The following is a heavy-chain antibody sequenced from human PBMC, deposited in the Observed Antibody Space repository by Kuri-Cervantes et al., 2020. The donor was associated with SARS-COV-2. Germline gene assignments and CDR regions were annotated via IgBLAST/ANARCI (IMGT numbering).Heavy chain of an antibody. J-gene: IGHJ6*03. Sequence: GESLKISCAASGFTFNTYSMDWVRLAPGKGLEWLAYISKGSDTIYYADSVKGRFTISRDNAKNSLYLQMNSLRAEDTAVYYCARAEERWLQLNYYYYYMDVWGKGTTVTVSS. CDR2: ISKGSDTI. D-gene: IGHD5-24*01. V-gene: IGHV3-48*04. CDR3: ARAEERWLQLNYYYYYMDV. CDR1: GFTFNTYS.